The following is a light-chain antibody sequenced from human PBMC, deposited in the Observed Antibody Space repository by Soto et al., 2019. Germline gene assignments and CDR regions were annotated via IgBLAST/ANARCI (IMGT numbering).Light chain of an antibody. CDR2: TAS. V-gene: IGKV1-6*01. J-gene: IGKJ3*01. CDR3: LQDYNYPFT. CDR1: QAIRND. Sequence: AIQMTQSPSSLSASVGDRVIITCRASQAIRNDLGWYQQKPGKAPKLLIYTASTLQSGVPSRFSGSGSGADFTLTIRSLQPEDFATYYCLQDYNYPFTFGPGTKVDIK.